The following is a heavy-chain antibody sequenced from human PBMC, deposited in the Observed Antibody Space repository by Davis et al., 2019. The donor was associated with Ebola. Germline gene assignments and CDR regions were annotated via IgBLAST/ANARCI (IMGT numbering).Heavy chain of an antibody. J-gene: IGHJ6*02. CDR3: ARRRGIAAAGVGSPVYYYYYYGMDV. Sequence: AASVKVSCKASGYTFTSYGISWARQAPGQGLEWMGWISAYNGNTNYAQKLQGRVTMTTDTSTSTAYMELRSLRSDDTAVYYCARRRGIAAAGVGSPVYYYYYYGMDVWGQGTTVTVSS. D-gene: IGHD6-13*01. V-gene: IGHV1-18*01. CDR2: ISAYNGNT. CDR1: GYTFTSYG.